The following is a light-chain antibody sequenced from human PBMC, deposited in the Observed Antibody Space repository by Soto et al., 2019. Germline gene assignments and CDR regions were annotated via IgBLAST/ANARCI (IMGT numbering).Light chain of an antibody. V-gene: IGKV3-15*01. CDR3: QQYNNWPLT. CDR2: GAS. Sequence: EIVMTQSPATLSVSPGERATLSCRASQSVTSNLAWYQQKPGQPPRRLIYGASTRATGIPARFSGSGSGTEFTLTISSLQSGDFAVYYCQQYNNWPLTFGGGTKVDIK. J-gene: IGKJ4*01. CDR1: QSVTSN.